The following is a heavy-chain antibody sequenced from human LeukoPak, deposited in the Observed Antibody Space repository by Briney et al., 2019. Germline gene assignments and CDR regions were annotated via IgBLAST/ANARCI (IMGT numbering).Heavy chain of an antibody. J-gene: IGHJ4*02. Sequence: ASVKLSCKACGYTFTSFVIHWLRRAPGQRLEWMGWINIGDGDTKFSQKFQDRVTIARDTSASTAYMELRSLRSEDTAIYYCVRDRGGTGDFDYWGQGTLVTVSS. CDR3: VRDRGGTGDFDY. CDR1: GYTFTSFV. V-gene: IGHV1-3*04. D-gene: IGHD1-1*01. CDR2: INIGDGDT.